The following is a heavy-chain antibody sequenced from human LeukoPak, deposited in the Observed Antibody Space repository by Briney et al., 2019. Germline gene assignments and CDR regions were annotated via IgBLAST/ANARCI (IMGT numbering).Heavy chain of an antibody. J-gene: IGHJ4*02. CDR2: INHSGST. D-gene: IGHD3-22*01. CDR1: GGSFSGYY. CDR3: ASLPYYYDSSGPEGDY. V-gene: IGHV4-34*01. Sequence: SETLSLTCAVYGGSFSGYYWSWIRQPPGKGLEWIGEINHSGSTNYNPSLKSRVTISVDTSKNQFSLKLSSVTAADTAVYYCASLPYYYDSSGPEGDYWGQGTLVTVSS.